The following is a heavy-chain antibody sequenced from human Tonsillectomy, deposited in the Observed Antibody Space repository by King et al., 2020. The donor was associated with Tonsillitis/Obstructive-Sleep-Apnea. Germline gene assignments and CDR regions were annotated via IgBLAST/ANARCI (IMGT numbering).Heavy chain of an antibody. CDR2: INHSGST. Sequence: VQLQQWGAGLLKPSETLSLTCAVYGGSFSGYYWSWIRQPPGKGLEWIGEINHSGSTNHNPSLKSRVTISVDTSKNQFSLKLSSVTAADTAVYYCARSPAIYDFWSGYYTYYYYMDVWGKGTTVTVSS. D-gene: IGHD3-3*01. CDR3: ARSPAIYDFWSGYYTYYYYMDV. CDR1: GGSFSGYY. V-gene: IGHV4-34*01. J-gene: IGHJ6*03.